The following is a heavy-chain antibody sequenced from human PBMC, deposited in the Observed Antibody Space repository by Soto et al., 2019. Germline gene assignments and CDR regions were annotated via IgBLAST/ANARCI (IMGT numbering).Heavy chain of an antibody. J-gene: IGHJ6*02. V-gene: IGHV5-51*01. D-gene: IGHD2-2*01. CDR3: ARQGQGYCISTSCRNYYYYGMDV. CDR2: IYPGDSDT. CDR1: GHTFTSYW. Sequence: PGESLKISCKGSGHTFTSYWIGWVRQMPGKGLEWMGIIYPGDSDTRYSPSFQGQVTISADKSISTAYLQWSSLKASDTAIYYCARQGQGYCISTSCRNYYYYGMDVWGQGTTVTVSS.